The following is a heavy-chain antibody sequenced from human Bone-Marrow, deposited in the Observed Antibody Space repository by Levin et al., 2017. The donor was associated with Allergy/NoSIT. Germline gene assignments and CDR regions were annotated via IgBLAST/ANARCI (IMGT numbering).Heavy chain of an antibody. CDR2: MYHSGST. Sequence: PSQTLSLPCTVSGDSVPSGRFFCRWIRQPPGKGLEWIGYMYHSGSTNYNPSLKGRVTISLDTSKNQFSLKPTSVTAADTAVYYCASTPFYGSGSYYDHWGQGILVTVSS. CDR3: ASTPFYGSGSYYDH. V-gene: IGHV4-61*01. D-gene: IGHD3-10*01. J-gene: IGHJ4*02. CDR1: GDSVPSGRFF.